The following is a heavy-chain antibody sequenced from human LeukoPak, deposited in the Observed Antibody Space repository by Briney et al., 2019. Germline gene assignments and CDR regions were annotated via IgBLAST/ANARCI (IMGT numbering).Heavy chain of an antibody. CDR2: ISYDGSNK. Sequence: PGGSLRLSCAASGFTFSSYAMHWVRQAPGKGLEWVAAISYDGSNKYYADSVKGRFTISRDNSKNTLYLQMNSLRAEDTAVYYCARDFGRVTMIVVPRGNGMDVWGQGTTVTVSS. CDR3: ARDFGRVTMIVVPRGNGMDV. D-gene: IGHD3-22*01. V-gene: IGHV3-30-3*01. CDR1: GFTFSSYA. J-gene: IGHJ6*02.